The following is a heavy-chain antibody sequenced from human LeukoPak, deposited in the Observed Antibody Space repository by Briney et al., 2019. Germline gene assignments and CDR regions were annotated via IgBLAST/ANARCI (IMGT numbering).Heavy chain of an antibody. J-gene: IGHJ4*02. D-gene: IGHD6-13*01. Sequence: GASVKVSCKASGYTFTSYGISWVRQAPGQGLEWMGWISAYNGDTNYAQKLQGRVTITTDTSTSTAYMELRSLRSDDTAVYYCARGVGIAAAPAPLDYWGQGTLVTVSS. CDR3: ARGVGIAAAPAPLDY. V-gene: IGHV1-18*01. CDR1: GYTFTSYG. CDR2: ISAYNGDT.